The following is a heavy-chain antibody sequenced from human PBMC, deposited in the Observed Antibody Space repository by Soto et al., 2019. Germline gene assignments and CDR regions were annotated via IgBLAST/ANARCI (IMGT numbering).Heavy chain of an antibody. CDR3: AKAYFVWTSEQTYYFDY. J-gene: IGHJ4*02. Sequence: EVQLLDSGGGLVQPGGSLRLSCAASGFTFSNYAMTWVRQGPGKGLEWVSGISGSGGRSYYADSVKGRFTISRDKSKSTLYLQMNSLRAEETAVYYCAKAYFVWTSEQTYYFDYWGQGTLVTVSS. V-gene: IGHV3-23*01. CDR1: GFTFSNYA. D-gene: IGHD3-16*01. CDR2: ISGSGGRS.